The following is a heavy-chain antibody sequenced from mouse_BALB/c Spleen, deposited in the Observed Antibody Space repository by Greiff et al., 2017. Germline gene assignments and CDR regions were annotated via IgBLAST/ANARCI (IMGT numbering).Heavy chain of an antibody. V-gene: IGHV5-12-2*01. CDR3: ARHYGSTWFAY. CDR2: ISNGGGST. J-gene: IGHJ3*01. CDR1: GFTFSSYT. D-gene: IGHD1-1*01. Sequence: EGKLEESGGGLVQPGGSLKLSCAASGFTFSSYTMPWVRQTPKKRLEWVAYISNGGGSTYYPDTVKGRFTISRDNAKNTLYLQMSSLKSEDTAMYYCARHYGSTWFAYWGQGTLVTVSA.